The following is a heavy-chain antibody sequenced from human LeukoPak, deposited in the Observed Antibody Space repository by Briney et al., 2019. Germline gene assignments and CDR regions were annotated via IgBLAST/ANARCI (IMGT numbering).Heavy chain of an antibody. V-gene: IGHV4-34*01. CDR1: GGSFSGYY. CDR3: ARKIPAGPFNWFDP. Sequence: SETLSLTCAVYGGSFSGYYWSWIRQPPGKGLEWIGEINHSGSTNYNPSLKSRVTISVDTSQNQFSLKLSSVTAADTAVYYCARKIPAGPFNWFDPWGREPWSPSPQ. D-gene: IGHD2-2*01. J-gene: IGHJ5*02. CDR2: INHSGST.